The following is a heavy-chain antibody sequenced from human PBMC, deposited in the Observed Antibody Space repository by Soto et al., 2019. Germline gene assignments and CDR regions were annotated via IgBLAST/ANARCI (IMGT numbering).Heavy chain of an antibody. Sequence: SETLSLTCTVSGGSISSYYWSWIRQPPGKGLEWIGYIYYSGSTNYNPSLKSRVTISVDTSKNQFSLKLSSVTAADTAVYYCARGRITILSAYMDVWGKGTTLTVSS. CDR2: IYYSGST. CDR3: ARGRITILSAYMDV. CDR1: GGSISSYY. D-gene: IGHD3-3*01. V-gene: IGHV4-59*01. J-gene: IGHJ6*03.